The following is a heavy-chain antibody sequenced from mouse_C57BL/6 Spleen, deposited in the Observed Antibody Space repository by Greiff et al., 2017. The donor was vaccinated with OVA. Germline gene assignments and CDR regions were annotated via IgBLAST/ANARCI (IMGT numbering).Heavy chain of an antibody. D-gene: IGHD1-1*01. Sequence: QVQLQQSGAELVRPGTSVKVSCKASGYAFTNYLIEWVKQRPGQGLEWIGVINPGSGGTNYNEKFKGKATLTADKSPSTAYMQLSSLTSEDSAVYFCARNPIYYYGSSPHFDYWGQGTTLTVSS. CDR2: INPGSGGT. CDR3: ARNPIYYYGSSPHFDY. V-gene: IGHV1-54*01. J-gene: IGHJ2*01. CDR1: GYAFTNYL.